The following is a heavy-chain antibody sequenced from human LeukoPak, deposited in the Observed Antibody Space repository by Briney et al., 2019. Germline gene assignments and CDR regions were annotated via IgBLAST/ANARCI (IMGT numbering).Heavy chain of an antibody. J-gene: IGHJ5*02. Sequence: ASVKVSCTASGYSFINYYMHWVRQAPGQGLEWMGMINPSGGSTSYTQKLQGRVTVTRDMSTSTVHMELKGLRSEDTAMYYCAGDYYGSRSSGFDPWGQGTLVTVSS. CDR2: INPSGGST. V-gene: IGHV1-46*01. CDR1: GYSFINYY. CDR3: AGDYYGSRSSGFDP. D-gene: IGHD3-10*01.